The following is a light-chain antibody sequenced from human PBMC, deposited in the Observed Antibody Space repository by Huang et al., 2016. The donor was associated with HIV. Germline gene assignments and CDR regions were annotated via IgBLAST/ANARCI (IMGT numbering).Light chain of an antibody. J-gene: IGKJ2*01. Sequence: ERVLTQSPGTLSVSPGERATLSCRTSQGIGNSLAWDQQKPGQAPRLLIYETVIRASDIPARFSGGGSEIDFTLTISGLQSEDSAVYYCQQYHEWPRTFGQGTKVEIK. CDR1: QGIGNS. CDR2: ETV. CDR3: QQYHEWPRT. V-gene: IGKV3-15*01.